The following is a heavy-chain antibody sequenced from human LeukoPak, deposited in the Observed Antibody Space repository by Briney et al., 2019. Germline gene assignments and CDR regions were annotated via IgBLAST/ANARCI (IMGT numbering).Heavy chain of an antibody. CDR3: TRDRPDYYDSSEGGYNAFDI. Sequence: PSETLSLTCAVYGGSFSGYYWSWIRQPPGKGLEWIGEINHSGSTNYNPSLKSRVTISVDTSKNQFSLKLSSVTAADTAVYYCTRDRPDYYDSSEGGYNAFDIWGQGTMVTVSS. CDR1: GGSFSGYY. V-gene: IGHV4-34*01. CDR2: INHSGST. D-gene: IGHD3-22*01. J-gene: IGHJ3*02.